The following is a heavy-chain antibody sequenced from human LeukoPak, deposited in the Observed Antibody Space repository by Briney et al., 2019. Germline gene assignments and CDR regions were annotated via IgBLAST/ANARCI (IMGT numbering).Heavy chain of an antibody. Sequence: PSETLSLTCTVSGGSISSGSYYWSWIRQPAGKGLEWIGRIYTSGSTNYNPSLKSRVTISVDTSKNQFSLKLSSVTAADTAVYYCARVRTGWFDYWGRGTLVTVSS. CDR2: IYTSGST. CDR3: ARVRTGWFDY. D-gene: IGHD1-1*01. J-gene: IGHJ4*02. CDR1: GGSISSGSYY. V-gene: IGHV4-61*02.